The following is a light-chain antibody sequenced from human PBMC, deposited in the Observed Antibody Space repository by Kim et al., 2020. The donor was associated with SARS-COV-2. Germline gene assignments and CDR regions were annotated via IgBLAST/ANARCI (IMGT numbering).Light chain of an antibody. Sequence: GDRVTITCRASESIGTWLAWYQQKPGRAPRLLIYLASTLENGVPSRFSGTGSGTEFSLSITSLQPDDFATYYCQHYSRFPYTFGQGTKLE. J-gene: IGKJ2*01. CDR2: LAS. V-gene: IGKV1-5*03. CDR3: QHYSRFPYT. CDR1: ESIGTW.